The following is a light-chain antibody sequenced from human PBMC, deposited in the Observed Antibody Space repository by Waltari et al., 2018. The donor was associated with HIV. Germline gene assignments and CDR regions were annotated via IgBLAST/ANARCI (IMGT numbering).Light chain of an antibody. CDR2: SNN. J-gene: IGLJ1*01. V-gene: IGLV1-44*01. CDR3: AAWDDSLNDSYV. Sequence: QSVLTQPPSASGTPGQRVTISCSGSSSNIGSNAVNWYQQLPGTAPKLLIYSNNQRPSWVPDRFAGSKSGTSASLAISGLQSDDEADYYCAAWDDSLNDSYVFGPGTKVTVL. CDR1: SSNIGSNA.